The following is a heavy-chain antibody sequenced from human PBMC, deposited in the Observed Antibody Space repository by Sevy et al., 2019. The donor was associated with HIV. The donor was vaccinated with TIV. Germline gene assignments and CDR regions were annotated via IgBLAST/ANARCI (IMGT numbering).Heavy chain of an antibody. CDR3: ARAIGVWPPYPSDY. Sequence: SETLSLTCSVSSGSIDNYYWNWVRQPPGKGLEWIGYIDDTGTTEYNASLKSRVTMSVDMSKNHFSLRLSSVTAADTAIYYCARAIGVWPPYPSDYWGQGALVTVSS. J-gene: IGHJ4*02. V-gene: IGHV4-59*01. CDR1: SGSIDNYY. CDR2: IDDTGTT.